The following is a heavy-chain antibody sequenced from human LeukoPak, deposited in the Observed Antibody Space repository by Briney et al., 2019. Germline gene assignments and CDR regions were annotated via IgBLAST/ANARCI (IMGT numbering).Heavy chain of an antibody. J-gene: IGHJ1*01. CDR3: AYSGSYSPEYFQH. V-gene: IGHV1-46*01. CDR2: INPSGGST. Sequence: EASVKVSCKASGYTFTSYYMHWVRHVPGRGLEWMGIINPSGGSTSYAQKFQGRVTMTRDTSTSTVYMELSRLRSEDTAVYYCAYSGSYSPEYFQHWGQGTLVTVSS. CDR1: GYTFTSYY. D-gene: IGHD1-26*01.